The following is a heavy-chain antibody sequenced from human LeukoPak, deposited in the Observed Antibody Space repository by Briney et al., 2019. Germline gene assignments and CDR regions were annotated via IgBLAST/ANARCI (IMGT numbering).Heavy chain of an antibody. J-gene: IGHJ5*02. V-gene: IGHV3-49*03. D-gene: IGHD3-10*01. CDR1: GFTLCDYV. Sequence: GRSLRLSWTASGFTLCDYVINWIRQAPGKGLEWVGFIRSKAYGGTTEYAASVKGRFTISRDDSKSIAYLQINILKTEDTAVYYCSRGYYYGSGTPVWFDPWGQGTLVTVSS. CDR3: SRGYYYGSGTPVWFDP. CDR2: IRSKAYGGTT.